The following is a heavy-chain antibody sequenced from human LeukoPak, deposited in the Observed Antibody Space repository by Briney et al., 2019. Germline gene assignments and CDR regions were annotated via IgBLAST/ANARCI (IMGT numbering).Heavy chain of an antibody. V-gene: IGHV3-30*04. CDR3: AKGGSGYFADL. J-gene: IGHJ5*02. Sequence: GRSLRLSCAASGFTFSSYAMHWVRQAPGKGLEWVAVISYDGSNKYYADSVKGRFTISRDNSKNTLFLQMSSLRAEDTALYYCAKGGSGYFADLWGQGTLVTVSS. D-gene: IGHD3-22*01. CDR1: GFTFSSYA. CDR2: ISYDGSNK.